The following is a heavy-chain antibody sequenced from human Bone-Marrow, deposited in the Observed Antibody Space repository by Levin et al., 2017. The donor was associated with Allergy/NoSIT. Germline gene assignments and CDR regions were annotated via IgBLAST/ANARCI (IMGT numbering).Heavy chain of an antibody. CDR2: IWSDGNYE. CDR3: AKGDDEYSSAPDY. CDR1: AFTFSNFG. V-gene: IGHV3-33*03. J-gene: IGHJ4*02. Sequence: GGSLRLSCVASAFTFSNFGMHWVRQAPGKGLEWVAVIWSDGNYEYYADSVKGRFTISRDNSKNTLYLQMNSLRVEDTAVYYCAKGDDEYSSAPDYWGQGTLVTVSS. D-gene: IGHD4-11*01.